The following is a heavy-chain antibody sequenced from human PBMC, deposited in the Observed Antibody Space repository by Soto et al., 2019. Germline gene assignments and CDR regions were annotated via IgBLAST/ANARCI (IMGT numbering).Heavy chain of an antibody. Sequence: GGSLRLSCAASGFTFSSYWMHWVRQAPGKGLVWVSRISSDGSSTTYADSVRGRFTISRDSVKNTLYLQMNSLKAEDTAVYYCARVEIRVYWGQGTLVTVSS. CDR2: ISSDGSST. V-gene: IGHV3-74*01. CDR3: ARVEIRVY. CDR1: GFTFSSYW. J-gene: IGHJ4*02.